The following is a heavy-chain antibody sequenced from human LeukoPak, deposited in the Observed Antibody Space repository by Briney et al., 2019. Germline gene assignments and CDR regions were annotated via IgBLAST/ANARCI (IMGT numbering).Heavy chain of an antibody. CDR1: GFTFSSYE. Sequence: GGSLRLSCAASGFTFSSYEMNWVRQAPGKGLEWVSYISRSGSTIYYADSVKGRFTISRDNAKNSLYLQLNSLRAEDTAVYYCARDIAAAGDYWGQGTLVTVSS. CDR2: ISRSGSTI. CDR3: ARDIAAAGDY. J-gene: IGHJ4*02. V-gene: IGHV3-48*03. D-gene: IGHD6-13*01.